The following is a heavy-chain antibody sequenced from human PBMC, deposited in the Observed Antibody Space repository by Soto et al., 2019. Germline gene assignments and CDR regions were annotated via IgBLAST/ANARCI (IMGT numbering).Heavy chain of an antibody. CDR2: INSDGSST. CDR1: GFTFSSYW. D-gene: IGHD3-3*01. V-gene: IGHV3-74*01. Sequence: VQLVESGGGLVQPGGSLRLSCAASGFTFSSYWMHWVRQAPGKGLVWVSRINSDGSSTSYADSVKGRFTISRDNAKNTLYLQMNSLRAEDTAVYYCARALGGAYYDFWSGDFDYWGQRTLVTVSS. J-gene: IGHJ4*02. CDR3: ARALGGAYYDFWSGDFDY.